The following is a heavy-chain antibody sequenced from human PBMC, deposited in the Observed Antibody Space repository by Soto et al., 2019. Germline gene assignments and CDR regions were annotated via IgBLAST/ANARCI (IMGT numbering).Heavy chain of an antibody. J-gene: IGHJ6*03. D-gene: IGHD3-10*01. CDR3: ARDRMVRGVTGYYMDV. CDR2: IYYSGST. V-gene: IGHV4-31*03. CDR1: GGSISSGGYY. Sequence: SETLSLTCTVSGGSISSGGYYWSWIRQHPGKGLEWIGYIYYSGSTYYNPSLKSRVTISVDTSKNQFSLKLSSVTAADTAVYYCARDRMVRGVTGYYMDVWGKGTTVTVSS.